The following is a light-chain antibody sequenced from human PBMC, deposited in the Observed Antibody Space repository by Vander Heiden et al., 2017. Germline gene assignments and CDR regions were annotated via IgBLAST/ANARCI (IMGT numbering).Light chain of an antibody. CDR2: GAS. CDR1: QTVSSN. J-gene: IGKJ1*01. Sequence: ELVMTHSPPTLSVSPGERATLPCRPSQTVSSNLDWYQQKPGQAPRLLISGASTRAIGIPVRVSGSGSGTELTLTIISLESEDFAVYHRQQYNNSQTFGQGTQVEIK. V-gene: IGKV3-15*01. CDR3: QQYNNSQT.